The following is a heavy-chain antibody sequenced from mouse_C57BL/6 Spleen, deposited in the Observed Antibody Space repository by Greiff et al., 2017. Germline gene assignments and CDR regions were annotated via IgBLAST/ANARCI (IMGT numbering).Heavy chain of an antibody. CDR3: ASGVYGYYFDY. CDR1: GYTFTSSW. CDR2: IFPGSGST. J-gene: IGHJ2*01. D-gene: IGHD2-10*02. Sequence: QVQLQQSGAELVKPGASVKLSCKATGYTFTSSWMEWVKQRPGQGLEWIGRIFPGSGSTNYNGKFKGKATLTADKSSSTAYMQLSSLTSEDSAVYYCASGVYGYYFDYWGPGTTLTVSS. V-gene: IGHV1-82*01.